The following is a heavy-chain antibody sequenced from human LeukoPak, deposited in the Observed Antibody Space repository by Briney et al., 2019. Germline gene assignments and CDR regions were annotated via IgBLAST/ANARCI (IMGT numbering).Heavy chain of an antibody. Sequence: GESLKISCKGPGYSFNNYWIGWVRQMPGKGLEWMGNIYPADSDTRYSPSFQGQVTISVDKSISTAYLQWSSLKASDTAMYYCARRRGDGYNSPFDYWGQGTLVTVSS. V-gene: IGHV5-51*01. D-gene: IGHD5-24*01. CDR2: IYPADSDT. CDR3: ARRRGDGYNSPFDY. CDR1: GYSFNNYW. J-gene: IGHJ4*02.